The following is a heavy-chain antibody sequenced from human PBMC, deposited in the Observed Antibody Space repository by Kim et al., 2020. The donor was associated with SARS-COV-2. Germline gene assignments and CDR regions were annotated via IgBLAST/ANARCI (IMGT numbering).Heavy chain of an antibody. CDR3: ARGVALAGDRWFDP. CDR1: GGSISSSSYY. Sequence: SETLSLTCTVSGGSISSSSYYWGWIRQPPGNGLEWIGSIYYSGSTYYNPSLKSRVTISVDTSKNQFSLKLSSVTAADTAVYYCARGVALAGDRWFDPWGQGTLVTVSS. CDR2: IYYSGST. J-gene: IGHJ5*02. D-gene: IGHD3-16*01. V-gene: IGHV4-39*07.